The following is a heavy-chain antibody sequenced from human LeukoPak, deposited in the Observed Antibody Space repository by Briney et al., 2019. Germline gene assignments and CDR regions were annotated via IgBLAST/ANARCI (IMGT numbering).Heavy chain of an antibody. CDR2: IRYEGSNK. V-gene: IGHV3-30*02. CDR3: GKEQHYYGSGSYYLGFDY. D-gene: IGHD3-10*01. CDR1: GFSFSSYG. Sequence: GGSLTLSWAVSGFSFSSYGMRWVRQAPGKGLEWVGLIRYEGSNKYYAASVKGGSTISRDTSKNSPYLQMNRTRAETTAVYCGGKEQHYYGSGSYYLGFDYWGQGTLVTVSS. J-gene: IGHJ4*02.